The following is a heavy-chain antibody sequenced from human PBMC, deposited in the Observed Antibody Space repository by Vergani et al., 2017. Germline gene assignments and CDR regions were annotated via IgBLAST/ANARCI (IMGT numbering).Heavy chain of an antibody. V-gene: IGHV3-23*01. D-gene: IGHD5-12*01. J-gene: IGHJ6*02. CDR2: ISGSGGST. CDR1: GFTFSAFP. CDR3: AKANPRNSGYDYLYYYHAMDV. Sequence: EVQLLQSGGGVIQPGGSVRLSCAASGFTFSAFPMTWVRQAPGKGLEWVSGISGSGGSTYYAGSVKGRFTISRDSSKNTLYLQMNSLSAGDTAVYYCAKANPRNSGYDYLYYYHAMDVWGQGTTVTVSS.